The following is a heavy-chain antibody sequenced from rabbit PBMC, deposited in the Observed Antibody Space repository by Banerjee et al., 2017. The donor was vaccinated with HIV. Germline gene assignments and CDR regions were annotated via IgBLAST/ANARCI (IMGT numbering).Heavy chain of an antibody. V-gene: IGHV1S40*01. CDR1: GFSFSSSHY. Sequence: QSLEESGGDLVKPGASLTLTCTASGFSFSSSHYMCWVRQAPGKGLEWIACIYAGSGSTWYASWAKGRFTCSKTSSTTVTLQMTSLTAADTATYFCARSYYTYGYADYASATRFNLWGPGTLVTVS. CDR2: IYAGSGST. J-gene: IGHJ4*01. CDR3: ARSYYTYGYADYASATRFNL. D-gene: IGHD6-1*01.